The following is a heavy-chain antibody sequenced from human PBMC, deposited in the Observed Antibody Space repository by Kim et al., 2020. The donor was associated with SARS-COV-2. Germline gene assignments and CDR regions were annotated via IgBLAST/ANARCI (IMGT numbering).Heavy chain of an antibody. CDR3: ARDATVTLLSLHYYYYVMDV. D-gene: IGHD4-4*01. CDR1: GFTFSSYA. V-gene: IGHV3-30*04. CDR2: ISYDGSNK. J-gene: IGHJ6*02. Sequence: GGSLRLSCAASGFTFSSYAMHWVRQAPGKGLEWVAVISYDGSNKYYVDSVKGRFTISRDNSKNTLYLQMNSLRAEDTAVYYCARDATVTLLSLHYYYYVMDVWGQGTTVTVSS.